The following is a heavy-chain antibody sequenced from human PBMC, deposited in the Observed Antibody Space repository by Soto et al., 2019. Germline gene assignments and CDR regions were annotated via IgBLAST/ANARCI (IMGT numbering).Heavy chain of an antibody. V-gene: IGHV1-69*01. CDR1: GDSFNNNG. J-gene: IGHJ6*02. CDR2: VSPPFRTS. CDR3: ARVLYYGSGSYSPYGMDV. Sequence: QVQLVQSGAEVKKPGSSVKVSCKTSGDSFNNNGIGWVRQAPGHGLEWMGGVSPPFRTSNYARKFQGRISITADASTGTVNMELSSLTAEDTAQYYCARVLYYGSGSYSPYGMDVWGQGTTVTGSS. D-gene: IGHD3-10*01.